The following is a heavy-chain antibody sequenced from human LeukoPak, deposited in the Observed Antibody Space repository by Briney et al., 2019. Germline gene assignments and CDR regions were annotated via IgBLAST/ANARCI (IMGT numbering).Heavy chain of an antibody. CDR1: GGSFSGYY. J-gene: IGHJ4*02. CDR3: ARAGAFSRFGEFLIDY. Sequence: SETLSLTCAVYGGSFSGYYWSWIRQPPGKGLEWIGEVNHSGSINYNLSLKSRVTISVDTSKNQFSLKVRSVTAADTAVYYCARAGAFSRFGEFLIDYWAREPWSPSPQ. D-gene: IGHD3-10*01. CDR2: VNHSGSI. V-gene: IGHV4-34*01.